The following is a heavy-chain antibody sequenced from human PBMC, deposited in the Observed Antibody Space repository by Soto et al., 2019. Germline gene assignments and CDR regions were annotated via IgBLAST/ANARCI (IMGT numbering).Heavy chain of an antibody. V-gene: IGHV3-21*01. CDR2: ISSSSSYI. J-gene: IGHJ4*02. CDR1: GFTFSGYS. D-gene: IGHD3-22*01. Sequence: MRLAWAASGFTFSGYSLISVVQAPGKGLEWVSSISSSSSYIYYADSVKGRFTISRDNAKNSLYLQMNSLRAEDTAVYYCARDEYYYDSSGSMGFDYWGQGTLVTSPQ. CDR3: ARDEYYYDSSGSMGFDY.